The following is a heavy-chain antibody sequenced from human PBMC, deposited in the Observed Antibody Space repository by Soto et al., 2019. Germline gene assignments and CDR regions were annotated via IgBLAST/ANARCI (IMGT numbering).Heavy chain of an antibody. V-gene: IGHV3-30-3*01. CDR2: MSYNGNNK. CDR1: GFTFTTYA. CDR3: ARPRTYDSNGSFYY. J-gene: IGHJ4*02. Sequence: PGGSLRLSCATSGFTFTTYALHWVRQAPGKGLEWVATMSYNGNNKDYADSVKGRYTISRDNSKNTLSLQMNSLKAEDTAVYYCARPRTYDSNGSFYYWGQGT. D-gene: IGHD3-22*01.